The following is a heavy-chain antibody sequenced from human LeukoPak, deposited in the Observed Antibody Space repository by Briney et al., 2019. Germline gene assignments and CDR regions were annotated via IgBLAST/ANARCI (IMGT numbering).Heavy chain of an antibody. J-gene: IGHJ4*02. CDR1: GFPFSSYW. D-gene: IGHD5-18*01. CDR3: ARAGYRYAYDY. CDR2: IKQDGSEK. Sequence: GGSLRLSCAASGFPFSSYWMTWVRQAPGKGLEWVANIKQDGSEKYYVDSVKGRFTISRDNAKNSLYLQMNSLRAEDTAVYYCARAGYRYAYDYWGQGTLVTVSS. V-gene: IGHV3-7*01.